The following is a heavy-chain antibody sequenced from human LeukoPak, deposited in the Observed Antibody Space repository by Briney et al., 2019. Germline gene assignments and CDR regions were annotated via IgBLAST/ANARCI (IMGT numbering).Heavy chain of an antibody. D-gene: IGHD5-24*01. CDR3: ARMRETNYRFDP. J-gene: IGHJ5*02. CDR2: IKQDGSEK. Sequence: GGSLRLSCAASGFTFNNYWMSWVRQAPGKGLEWVANIKQDGSEKYYMDSVKGRFTISRDNAKNSLYLQMNSLRAEDTAVYYCARMRETNYRFDPWGQGTLVTVSS. CDR1: GFTFNNYW. V-gene: IGHV3-7*01.